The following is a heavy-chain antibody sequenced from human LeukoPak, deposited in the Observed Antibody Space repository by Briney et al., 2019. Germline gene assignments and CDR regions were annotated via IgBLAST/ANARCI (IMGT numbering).Heavy chain of an antibody. CDR1: GGSIGTYY. D-gene: IGHD1-14*01. J-gene: IGHJ4*02. CDR3: AKDSPRYKAGAHPLDY. Sequence: ETLSLTCTVSGGSIGTYYWSWVRQAPGKGLEWVSAISGSGGSTYYADSVKGRFTISRDNSKNTLYLQMNSLRAEDTAVYYCAKDSPRYKAGAHPLDYWGQGTLVTVSS. V-gene: IGHV3-23*01. CDR2: ISGSGGST.